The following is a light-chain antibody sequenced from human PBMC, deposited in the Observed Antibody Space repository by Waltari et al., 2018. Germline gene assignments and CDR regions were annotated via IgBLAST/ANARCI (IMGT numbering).Light chain of an antibody. V-gene: IGKV3-15*01. CDR3: QQCNDWPPYT. J-gene: IGKJ2*01. Sequence: EIVVTQSPATLSVSPGERATLYCRASQSIGDNLAWYQQKPGQPPRLPIYSASRRPPGVPDRFSGSGSGTDFTLTISSLQSEDFAVYYCQQCNDWPPYTFGRGTKLEI. CDR1: QSIGDN. CDR2: SAS.